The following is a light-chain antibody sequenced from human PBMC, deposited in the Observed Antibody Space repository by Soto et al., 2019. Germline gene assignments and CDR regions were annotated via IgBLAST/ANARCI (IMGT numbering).Light chain of an antibody. CDR1: QGVSRK. CDR2: GAS. V-gene: IGKV3-15*01. J-gene: IGKJ1*01. Sequence: DIVMTQSPATLSVAPGERVTFSCRASQGVSRKLAWYQHKPGQAPRLLISGASTGATGIPDRFSGSGSGTDFTLTISRLEPEDFAVYYCQHYETFGQGTKVDIK. CDR3: QHYET.